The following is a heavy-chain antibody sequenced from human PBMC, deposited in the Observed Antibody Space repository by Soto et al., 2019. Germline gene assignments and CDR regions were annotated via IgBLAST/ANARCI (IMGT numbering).Heavy chain of an antibody. CDR3: ARLQAAVPHY. CDR2: IFYDGYT. Sequence: QVQLQESGPGLVMPSETLSLTCTFSGDSISGSPYFWGWIRQPPGKRLEWIGSIFYDGYTLYTPSLKSRVTISVDTSTNQFSLRLTSVAAADTAIYFCARLQAAVPHYWGQGILVTVSS. D-gene: IGHD6-13*01. CDR1: GDSISGSPYF. J-gene: IGHJ4*02. V-gene: IGHV4-39*01.